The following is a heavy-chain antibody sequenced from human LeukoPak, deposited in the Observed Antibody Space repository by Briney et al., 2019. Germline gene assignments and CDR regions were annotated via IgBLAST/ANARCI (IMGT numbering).Heavy chain of an antibody. CDR1: GFTFRNYT. Sequence: SGGSLRLSCAASGFTFRNYTFNWVRQAPGKGLEWVAYITPNSGTIYYADSVKGRFTISRDNAKNSLYLQMNSLRDEDTAVYYCAREYYYGSGDDYWGQGTLVTVSS. CDR2: ITPNSGTI. J-gene: IGHJ4*02. CDR3: AREYYYGSGDDY. V-gene: IGHV3-48*02. D-gene: IGHD3-10*01.